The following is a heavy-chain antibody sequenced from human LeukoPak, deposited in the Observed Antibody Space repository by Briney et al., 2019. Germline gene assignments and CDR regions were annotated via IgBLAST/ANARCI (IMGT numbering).Heavy chain of an antibody. CDR2: ISWNSGSI. CDR1: GFTFDDYA. D-gene: IGHD3-10*01. V-gene: IGHV3-9*03. J-gene: IGHJ4*02. Sequence: GGSLRLSCAASGFTFDDYAMHWVRQATGKGLEWVSGISWNSGSIGYADSVKGRFTISRDNAKNSLYLQMNSLRAEDMALYYCAKGLSRTLLWFGELDYWGQGTLVTVSS. CDR3: AKGLSRTLLWFGELDY.